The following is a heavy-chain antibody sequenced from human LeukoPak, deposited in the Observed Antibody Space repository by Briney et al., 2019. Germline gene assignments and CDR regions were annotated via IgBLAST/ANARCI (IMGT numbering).Heavy chain of an antibody. CDR2: ISSSGSTI. CDR1: GFTFSSYE. Sequence: GGSLRLSCAASGFTFSSYEMNWVHQAPGKGLEWVSYISSSGSTIYYADSVKGRFTISRDNAKNSLYLQMNSLRAEDTAVYYCARVGIWGSYNWFDPWGQGTLVTVSS. J-gene: IGHJ5*02. D-gene: IGHD2/OR15-2a*01. CDR3: ARVGIWGSYNWFDP. V-gene: IGHV3-48*03.